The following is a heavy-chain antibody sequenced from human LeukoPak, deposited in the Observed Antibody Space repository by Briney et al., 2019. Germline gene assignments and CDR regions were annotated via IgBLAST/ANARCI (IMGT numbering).Heavy chain of an antibody. CDR2: IYTSGST. D-gene: IGHD4-11*01. V-gene: IGHV4-4*07. CDR1: GGSISSYY. CDR3: ARDVMTTVWPYDYYYGMDV. J-gene: IGHJ6*02. Sequence: ASETLSLTCTVSGGSISSYYWSWIRQPAGKGLEWIGRIYTSGSTNYNPSLKSRVTVSVDTSKNQFSLKLSSVTAADTAVYYCARDVMTTVWPYDYYYGMDVWGQGTTVTVSS.